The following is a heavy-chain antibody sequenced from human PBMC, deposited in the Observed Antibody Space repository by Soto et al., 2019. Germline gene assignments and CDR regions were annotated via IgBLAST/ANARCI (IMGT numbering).Heavy chain of an antibody. J-gene: IGHJ4*02. CDR1: GGSISSYY. D-gene: IGHD4-17*01. Sequence: SETLSLTCTLSGGSISSYYWSWIRQPPGKGLEWIGYIYYSGSTNYNPSLKSRVTISVDTSKNQYSLKLSSVTAADTAVYYCARVDYGDYVCDYWGQGTLVTVSS. CDR2: IYYSGST. V-gene: IGHV4-59*01. CDR3: ARVDYGDYVCDY.